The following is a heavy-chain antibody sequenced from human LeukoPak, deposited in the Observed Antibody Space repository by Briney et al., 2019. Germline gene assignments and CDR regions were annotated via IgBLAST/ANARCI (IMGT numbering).Heavy chain of an antibody. Sequence: GGSLRLSCAASGFTFSSYSMNWVRQAPGKGLERVSSISSTSSYIYYADSVKGRFTISRDNAKNSLYLHMNSLRAEDTAVYYCARGPSGYHNTGGQGTLVTVSS. J-gene: IGHJ4*02. CDR1: GFTFSSYS. V-gene: IGHV3-21*01. CDR2: ISSTSSYI. D-gene: IGHD5-12*01. CDR3: ARGPSGYHNT.